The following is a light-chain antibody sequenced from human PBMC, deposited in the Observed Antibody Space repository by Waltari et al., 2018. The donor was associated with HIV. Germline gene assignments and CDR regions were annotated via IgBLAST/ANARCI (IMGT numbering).Light chain of an antibody. CDR3: ATLDDSLNGPV. V-gene: IGLV1-44*01. CDR2: RNN. Sequence: QSVLTQPPSVSGTPGQRVTISCSGGSSTTGDNAVTCYQQFPGTAPKLLIYRNNHRPSGVPDRFSGSKSGTSASLAISGLQSEDEADYYCATLDDSLNGPVFGGGTKVTVL. J-gene: IGLJ2*01. CDR1: SSTTGDNA.